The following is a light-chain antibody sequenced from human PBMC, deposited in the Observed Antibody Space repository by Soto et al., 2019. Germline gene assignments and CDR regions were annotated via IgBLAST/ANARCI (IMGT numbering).Light chain of an antibody. CDR2: GAS. Sequence: EIVMTQSPATLSVSPRERATLSCRASQSVSSNLAWYQQKPGQAPRLLIYGASIRATGIPDRFSGSGSGTEFTLTISSLQSEDFAVYYCQQYNSWPPITFGGGTKVEMK. J-gene: IGKJ4*01. CDR1: QSVSSN. V-gene: IGKV3D-15*01. CDR3: QQYNSWPPIT.